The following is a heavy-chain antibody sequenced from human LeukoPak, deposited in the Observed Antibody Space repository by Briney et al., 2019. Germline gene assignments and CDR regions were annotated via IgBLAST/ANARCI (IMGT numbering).Heavy chain of an antibody. CDR2: IYYSGST. CDR1: GGSISSSSYY. V-gene: IGHV4-39*07. CDR3: ARGRTGYYDSSGYTLNDY. J-gene: IGHJ4*02. Sequence: SETLSLTCTVSGGSISSSSYYWGWIRQPPGKGLEWIGSIYYSGSTNYNPSLKGRVTISVDTSKNQFSLKLSSVTAADTAVYYCARGRTGYYDSSGYTLNDYWGQGTLVTVSS. D-gene: IGHD3-22*01.